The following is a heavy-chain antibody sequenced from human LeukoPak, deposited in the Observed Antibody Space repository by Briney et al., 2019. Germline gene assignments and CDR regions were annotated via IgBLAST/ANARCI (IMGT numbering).Heavy chain of an antibody. CDR3: ARAYYGLGSYYDY. D-gene: IGHD3-10*01. CDR1: RFTFSSYS. V-gene: IGHV3-48*02. J-gene: IGHJ4*02. Sequence: QPWGSLTLSCAASRFTFSSYSMNWVCQAPGKGLEWVSYISSSSRTIYYADSEKGRFTISRDSAKNSLYLQMNSLRDEDTAVYYCARAYYGLGSYYDYWGERNLASVSS. CDR2: ISSSSRTI.